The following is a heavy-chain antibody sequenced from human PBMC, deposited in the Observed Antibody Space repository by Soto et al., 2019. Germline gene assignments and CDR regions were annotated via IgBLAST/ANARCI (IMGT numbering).Heavy chain of an antibody. V-gene: IGHV3-21*01. CDR2: ISSSSSHI. CDR1: GVTFSSYS. D-gene: IGHD2-15*01. J-gene: IGHJ6*02. CDR3: ARDRGRYCSGGSCYATSPSIADV. Sequence: PGGSLRLPCAAFGVTFSSYSMNWVRQAPGKGLVWVSSISSSSSHIYYADSVKGRFTISRDNAKNSLYLQMTSLRAEDTAVYYCARDRGRYCSGGSCYATSPSIADVWGQGTTVTVSS.